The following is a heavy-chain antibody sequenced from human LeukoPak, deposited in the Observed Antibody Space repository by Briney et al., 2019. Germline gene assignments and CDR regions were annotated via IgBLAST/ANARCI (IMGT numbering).Heavy chain of an antibody. CDR2: ISSGSSTI. D-gene: IGHD6-19*01. Sequence: PGGSLRLSCAASGFTFSSYSMNWVRQAPGKGLEWVSYISSGSSTINYADSVKGRFTISRDNAKNSLSLQMNSLRAEDTAVYYCARIVVDSRGWYHFDYWGQGTLVTVSS. V-gene: IGHV3-48*04. CDR1: GFTFSSYS. J-gene: IGHJ4*02. CDR3: ARIVVDSRGWYHFDY.